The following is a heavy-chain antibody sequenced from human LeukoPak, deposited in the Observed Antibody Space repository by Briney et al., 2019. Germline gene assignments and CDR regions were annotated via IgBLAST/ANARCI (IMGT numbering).Heavy chain of an antibody. V-gene: IGHV4-61*01. D-gene: IGHD6-13*01. CDR3: ARGLAAAGYYYYMDV. J-gene: IGHJ6*03. CDR2: IYYSGST. CDR1: GGSISSSSYY. Sequence: SETLSLTCTVSGGSISSSSYYWSWIRQPPGKGLEWIGYIYYSGSTNYNPSLKSRVTISVDTSKNQFSLKLSSVTAADTAVYYCARGLAAAGYYYYMDVWGKGTTVTISS.